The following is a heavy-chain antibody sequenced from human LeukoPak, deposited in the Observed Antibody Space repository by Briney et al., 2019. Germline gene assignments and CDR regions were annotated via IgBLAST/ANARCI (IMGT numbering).Heavy chain of an antibody. Sequence: PSETLSLTCTVSGGSISSSTVYWGWIRQPPGKGLEWIGGINYSGYTYYNPSLKSRVTIYVDTPKNQFSLKLSSVTAADTAVYYCARPGYYDNSGFNFDYWGQGTLVTVSS. V-gene: IGHV4-39*01. J-gene: IGHJ4*02. CDR2: INYSGYT. D-gene: IGHD3-22*01. CDR1: GGSISSSTVY. CDR3: ARPGYYDNSGFNFDY.